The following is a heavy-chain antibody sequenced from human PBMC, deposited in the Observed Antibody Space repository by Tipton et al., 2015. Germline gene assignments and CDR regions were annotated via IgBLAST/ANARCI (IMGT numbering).Heavy chain of an antibody. D-gene: IGHD3-22*01. CDR2: SNK. CDR3: ARESRKFDSRAFEI. V-gene: IGHV3-33*01. Sequence: SNKYYADSVKGRFTISRDNSKSTLCLQMNSLRVEDTAVYYSARESRKFDSRAFEIWGQGTMVTVSS. J-gene: IGHJ3*02.